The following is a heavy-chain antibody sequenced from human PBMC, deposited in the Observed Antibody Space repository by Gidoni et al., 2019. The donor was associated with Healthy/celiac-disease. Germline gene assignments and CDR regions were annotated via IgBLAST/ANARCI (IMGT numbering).Heavy chain of an antibody. CDR2: INHSGST. CDR1: GGSFSGYY. J-gene: IGHJ3*02. CDR3: ARGDTNGQQLVSNDAFDI. Sequence: QVQLQQWGAGLLKPSETLSLTCAVYGGSFSGYYWSWIRQPPGKGLEWIGEINHSGSTNYNPSLKSRVTISVDTSKNQFSLKLSSVTAADTAGYYCARGDTNGQQLVSNDAFDIWGQGTMVTVSS. D-gene: IGHD6-13*01. V-gene: IGHV4-34*01.